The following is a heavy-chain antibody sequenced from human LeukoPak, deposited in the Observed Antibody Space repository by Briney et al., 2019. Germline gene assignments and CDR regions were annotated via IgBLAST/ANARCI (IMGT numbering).Heavy chain of an antibody. CDR3: ARDSPPDI. V-gene: IGHV3-48*01. CDR1: GFTFSTYS. Sequence: GGSLRLSCAASGFTFSTYSMNWVRQAPGKGLEWVSYISSSSSTIYYADPVKGRFTISRDNAKNSLYLRMNSLRAEDTAVYYCARDSPPDIWGQRTMVTVSS. J-gene: IGHJ3*02. CDR2: ISSSSSTI.